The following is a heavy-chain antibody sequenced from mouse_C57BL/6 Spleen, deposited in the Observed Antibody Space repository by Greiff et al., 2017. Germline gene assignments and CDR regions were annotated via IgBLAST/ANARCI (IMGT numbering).Heavy chain of an antibody. CDR1: GYTFTSYG. V-gene: IGHV1-81*01. D-gene: IGHD1-1*01. Sequence: GAELARPGASVKLSCKASGYTFTSYGISWVKQRTGQGLEWIGEIYPRSGNTYYNEKFKGKATLTADKSSSTAYMELRSLTSEDSAVYFCAWYGSSYWYFDVWGTGTTVTVSS. CDR3: AWYGSSYWYFDV. CDR2: IYPRSGNT. J-gene: IGHJ1*03.